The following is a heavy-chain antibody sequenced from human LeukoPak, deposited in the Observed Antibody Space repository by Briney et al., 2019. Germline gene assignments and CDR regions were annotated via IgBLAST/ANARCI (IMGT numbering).Heavy chain of an antibody. J-gene: IGHJ4*02. CDR2: INHSGST. CDR3: ARGRKLWIQLWLSHFDY. CDR1: GGSFSGYY. Sequence: PSETLSLTCAVYGGSFSGYYWSWIRQPPGKGLEWIGEINHSGSTNYNPSLKSRVTISVDTSKNQFSLKLSSVTAADTAVYYCARGRKLWIQLWLSHFDYWGQGTLVTVSS. V-gene: IGHV4-34*01. D-gene: IGHD5-18*01.